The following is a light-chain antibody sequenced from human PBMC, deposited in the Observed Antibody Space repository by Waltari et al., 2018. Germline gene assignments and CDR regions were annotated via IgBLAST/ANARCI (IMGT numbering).Light chain of an antibody. CDR2: EVS. CDR3: SSLVV. V-gene: IGLV2-14*01. J-gene: IGLJ2*01. CDR1: SSDVGGYNY. Sequence: QSALTQPASVSGSPGQSITISCTGTSSDVGGYNYVSWYQQHPGKAPKLMIYEVSNRPSGVSNRFSGSKSGNTASLTISGLQAEDEADYYCSSLVVFGGGTKLTVL.